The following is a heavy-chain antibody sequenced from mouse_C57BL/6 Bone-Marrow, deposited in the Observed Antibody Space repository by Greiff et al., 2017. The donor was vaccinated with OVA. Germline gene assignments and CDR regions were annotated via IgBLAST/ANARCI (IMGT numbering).Heavy chain of an antibody. CDR3: ARDWDENWYFDV. Sequence: QVQLKQPGAELVMPGASVKLSCKASGYTFTSYWMHWVKQRPGQGLEWIGEIDPSDSYTNYNQKFKGKSTLTVDKSSSTAYMQLSSLTSEDSAVYYCARDWDENWYFDVWGTGTTVTVSS. CDR1: GYTFTSYW. J-gene: IGHJ1*03. CDR2: IDPSDSYT. V-gene: IGHV1-69*01. D-gene: IGHD4-1*01.